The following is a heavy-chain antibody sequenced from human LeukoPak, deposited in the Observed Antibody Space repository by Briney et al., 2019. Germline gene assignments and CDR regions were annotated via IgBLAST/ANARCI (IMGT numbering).Heavy chain of an antibody. Sequence: GASVKVSCKASGGTFSSYAINWVRQAPGQGPEWMGGIIPIFGRANYAQKFQGRVTMTTDESTSTAYMELSSLRSEDTAVYYCARVFARSGEISGSYFYYWGQGTLSPSPQ. CDR1: GGTFSSYA. V-gene: IGHV1-69*05. D-gene: IGHD1-26*01. CDR2: IIPIFGRA. J-gene: IGHJ4*02. CDR3: ARVFARSGEISGSYFYY.